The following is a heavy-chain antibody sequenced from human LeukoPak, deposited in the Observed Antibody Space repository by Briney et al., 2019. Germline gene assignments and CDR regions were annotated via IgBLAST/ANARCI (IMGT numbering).Heavy chain of an antibody. CDR3: ARDGEGIVVVPAAMDV. V-gene: IGHV3-48*01. Sequence: PGGSLRLSCAASGFTFSSYSMNWVRQAPGKGLEWVSYISSSSSTIYYADSVKGRFTISRDNAKNSLYLQMNSLRAEDTAVYYCARDGEGIVVVPAAMDVWGKGTTVTVSS. CDR1: GFTFSSYS. CDR2: ISSSSSTI. J-gene: IGHJ6*04. D-gene: IGHD2-2*01.